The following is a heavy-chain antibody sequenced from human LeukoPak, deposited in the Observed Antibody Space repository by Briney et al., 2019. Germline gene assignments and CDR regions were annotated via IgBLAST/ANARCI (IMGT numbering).Heavy chain of an antibody. CDR2: VSGSGSST. CDR3: VRDGGTVRDY. D-gene: IGHD1-7*01. V-gene: IGHV3-23*01. CDR1: GFTFSSYA. Sequence: GGSLRLSCAASGFTFSSYAMSWVRQAPGKGLEWVSSVSGSGSSTYYTDSVKGRFIISRDNAKNRLYLQMHSLRVDDTAVYYCVRDGGTVRDYWGQGTLVTVSS. J-gene: IGHJ4*02.